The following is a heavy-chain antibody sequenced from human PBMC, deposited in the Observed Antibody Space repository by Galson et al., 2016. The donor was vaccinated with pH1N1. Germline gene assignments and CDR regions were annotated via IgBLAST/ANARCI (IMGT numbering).Heavy chain of an antibody. D-gene: IGHD3-22*01. Sequence: SVKVSCKASGGTFGSYGINWVRQAPGQGLEWMGGLIPIFNAVKYAQNFQGRVTITADESTTTAYMELSSLRSEDTAMYYCAREDYYDTDLSDWYFDLWGRGTLLTVSS. J-gene: IGHJ2*01. CDR3: AREDYYDTDLSDWYFDL. CDR2: LIPIFNAV. CDR1: GGTFGSYG. V-gene: IGHV1-69*13.